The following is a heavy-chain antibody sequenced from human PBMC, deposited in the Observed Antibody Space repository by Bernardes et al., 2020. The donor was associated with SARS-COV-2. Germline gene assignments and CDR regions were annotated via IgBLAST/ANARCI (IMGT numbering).Heavy chain of an antibody. J-gene: IGHJ4*02. CDR1: GVSFSGYY. CDR3: ARGITGVTLPFDS. Sequence: LSTTCTVYGVSFSGYYWNCNRQPPGRGLPWIGQITQSGGTKYNPTLKSLVPITVDTSENQFSLKMTSVTAAVTAVYYCARGITGVTLPFDSWGQGALVTVSS. V-gene: IGHV4-34*01. D-gene: IGHD1-20*01. CDR2: ITQSGGT.